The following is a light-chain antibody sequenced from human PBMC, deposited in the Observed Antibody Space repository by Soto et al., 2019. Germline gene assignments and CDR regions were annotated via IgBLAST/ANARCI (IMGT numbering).Light chain of an antibody. CDR2: GAS. J-gene: IGKJ1*01. CDR1: QSVSNY. CDR3: HQYGGSPQT. Sequence: DSVLTQSAGTLSLSPGERATLSCRASQSVSNYLAWYQRKPVQAPRLLIYGASSRATGIPDRFSGSGSGTDFTLTISRLEPEDFAVYYCHQYGGSPQTFGQGTRWISN. V-gene: IGKV3-20*01.